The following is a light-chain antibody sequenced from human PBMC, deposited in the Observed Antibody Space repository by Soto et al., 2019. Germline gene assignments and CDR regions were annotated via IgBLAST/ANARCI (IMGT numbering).Light chain of an antibody. J-gene: IGKJ2*01. CDR2: SAS. CDR3: QQSYTTPHT. Sequence: DIPMTQSPSSLSASVGDRVTITCRASQTIASYLHWYQQKPEEAPKLLIYSASNLRNGVPSRFSGSGSGTDFTLTISSLQPEDFATYFCQQSYTTPHTFGQGTRLEIK. CDR1: QTIASY. V-gene: IGKV1-39*01.